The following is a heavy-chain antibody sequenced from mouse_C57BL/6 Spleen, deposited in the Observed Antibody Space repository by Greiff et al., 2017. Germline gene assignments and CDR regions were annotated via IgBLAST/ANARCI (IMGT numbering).Heavy chain of an antibody. CDR2: LDPSDSYT. D-gene: IGHD3-3*01. V-gene: IGHV1-69*01. J-gene: IGHJ2*01. CDR1: GYTFTSYW. CDR3: ARGRDGLGYVDD. Sequence: QVQLQQPGAELVMPGASVKLSCKASGYTFTSYWMHWVKQRPGQGLEWIGELDPSDSYTNYNQKFKGKSTLTVDKSSSTAYMQLSSLTSEDSAVYYCARGRDGLGYVDDWGQGTTLTVSS.